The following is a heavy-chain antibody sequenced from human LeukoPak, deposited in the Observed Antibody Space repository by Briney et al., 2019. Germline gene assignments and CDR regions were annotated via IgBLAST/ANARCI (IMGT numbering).Heavy chain of an antibody. CDR1: GGSFSGYY. CDR2: INHSGST. J-gene: IGHJ4*02. V-gene: IGHV4-34*01. CDR3: ARGRHAKLLWFGELLARYYFDY. Sequence: PSETLSLTCAVYGGSFSGYYWSWIRQPPGKGLEWIGEINHSGSTNYNPSLKSRVTISVDTSKNQFSLKLSSVTAADTAVYYCARGRHAKLLWFGELLARYYFDYWGQGTLVTVSS. D-gene: IGHD3-10*01.